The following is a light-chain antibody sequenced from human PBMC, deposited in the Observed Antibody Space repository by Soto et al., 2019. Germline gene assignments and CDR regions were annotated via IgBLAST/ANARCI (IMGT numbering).Light chain of an antibody. CDR3: LQDYNYPYT. CDR2: AAS. CDR1: QGIKND. J-gene: IGKJ2*01. V-gene: IGKV1-6*01. Sequence: AIQMTQSPSSLSASVGDRVTITCRASQGIKNDVGWYQQKPGKAPNLLIYAASSLQSGVSPRFSGSGSDTDFTLTISSLQPEDFATYYCLQDYNYPYTFGQGTKLEIK.